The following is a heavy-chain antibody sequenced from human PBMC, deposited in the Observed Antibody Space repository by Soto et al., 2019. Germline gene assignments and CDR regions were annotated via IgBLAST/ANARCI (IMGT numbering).Heavy chain of an antibody. Sequence: SETLSLTCTVSGGYISSYYWSWIRQPPGKGLEWIGYIYYSGSTNYNPSLKSRVTISVDTSKNQFSLKLSSVTAADTAVYYCARAVDTAMEGSCYFDYWGQGTLVTVSS. CDR3: ARAVDTAMEGSCYFDY. V-gene: IGHV4-59*08. J-gene: IGHJ4*02. D-gene: IGHD5-18*01. CDR1: GGYISSYY. CDR2: IYYSGST.